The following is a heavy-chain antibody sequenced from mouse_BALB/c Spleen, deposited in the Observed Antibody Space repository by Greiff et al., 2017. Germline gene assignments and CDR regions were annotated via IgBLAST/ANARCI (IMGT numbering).Heavy chain of an antibody. D-gene: IGHD2-4*01. CDR3: KVPMITGGAY. V-gene: IGHV14-4*02. J-gene: IGHJ3*01. Sequence: DVQLQESGAELVRSGASVKLSCTASGFNIKDYYMHWVKQRPEQGLEWIGWIDPENGDTEYAPKFQGKATMTADTSSNTAYLQLSSLTSEDTAVYYCKVPMITGGAYWGQGTLVTVSA. CDR1: GFNIKDYY. CDR2: IDPENGDT.